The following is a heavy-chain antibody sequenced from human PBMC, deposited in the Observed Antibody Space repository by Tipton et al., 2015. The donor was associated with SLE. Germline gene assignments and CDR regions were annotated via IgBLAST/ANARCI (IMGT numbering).Heavy chain of an antibody. CDR1: GFTFSNYR. J-gene: IGHJ6*02. CDR2: ISSSNDDI. CDR3: ARLEDYNWGNYRYYYNGMDV. V-gene: IGHV3-21*01. Sequence: QLVQSGGGLVKPGGSLRLSCVASGFTFSNYRMNWVRQAPGKGLEWVSCISSSNDDIYYADSVRGRFTISRDNAKNSLYLQMDSLRADDTAVYYCARLEDYNWGNYRYYYNGMDVWGQGTTVTVSS. D-gene: IGHD3-16*02.